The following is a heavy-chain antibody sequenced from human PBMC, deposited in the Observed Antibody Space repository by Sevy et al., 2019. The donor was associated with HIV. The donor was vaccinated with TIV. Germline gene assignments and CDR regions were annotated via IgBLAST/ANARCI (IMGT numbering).Heavy chain of an antibody. Sequence: ASMKVSCKASGGTFSSYAISWVRQAPGQGLEWMGRIIPIFGTANYAQKFQGRVTITADESTSTAYMELSSLRSEDTAVYYCARDRPYYDILTGYYGSNYYYIDVWGKGTTVTVSS. CDR3: ARDRPYYDILTGYYGSNYYYIDV. V-gene: IGHV1-69*13. J-gene: IGHJ6*03. CDR2: IIPIFGTA. D-gene: IGHD3-9*01. CDR1: GGTFSSYA.